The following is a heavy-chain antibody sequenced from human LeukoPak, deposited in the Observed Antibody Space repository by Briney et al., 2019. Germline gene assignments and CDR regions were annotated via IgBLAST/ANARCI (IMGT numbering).Heavy chain of an antibody. CDR3: TRGYCSGGSCPPKPFDY. D-gene: IGHD2-15*01. Sequence: GGSLRLSCAASGFTFSSYWMHWVRQAPGKGLVWVSRINSDGSSTTYADSVKGRFTISRDNAKNTLYLQMNSLRAEDTAVYYCTRGYCSGGSCPPKPFDYWGQGTLVPVSS. J-gene: IGHJ4*02. CDR1: GFTFSSYW. CDR2: INSDGSST. V-gene: IGHV3-74*01.